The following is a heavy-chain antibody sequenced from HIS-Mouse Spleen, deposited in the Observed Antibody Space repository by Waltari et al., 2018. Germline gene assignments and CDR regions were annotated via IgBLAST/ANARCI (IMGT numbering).Heavy chain of an antibody. V-gene: IGHV3-30*04. Sequence: QVQLVESGGGVVQPGRSLRLSWAASGFPFSSYAKHWVRQAPGKGLEWVAVISYDGSNKYYADSVKGRFTISRDNSKNTLYLQMNSLRAEDTAVYYCASLLTGDWYFDLWGRGTLVTVSS. J-gene: IGHJ2*01. CDR3: ASLLTGDWYFDL. CDR2: ISYDGSNK. D-gene: IGHD7-27*01. CDR1: GFPFSSYA.